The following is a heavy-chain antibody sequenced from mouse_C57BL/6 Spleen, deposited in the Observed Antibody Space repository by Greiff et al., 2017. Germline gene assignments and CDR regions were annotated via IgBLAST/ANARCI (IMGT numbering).Heavy chain of an antibody. CDR3: ARGLLLPGYFDY. J-gene: IGHJ2*01. CDR1: GFTFSDYG. D-gene: IGHD1-1*01. Sequence: EVKLMESGGGLVKPGGSLKLSCAASGFTFSDYGMHWVRQAPEKGLEWVAYISSGSSTIYYADTVKGRFTISSDNAKNTLFLQMTSLRSEDTAMYYCARGLLLPGYFDYWGQGTTLTVSS. CDR2: ISSGSSTI. V-gene: IGHV5-17*01.